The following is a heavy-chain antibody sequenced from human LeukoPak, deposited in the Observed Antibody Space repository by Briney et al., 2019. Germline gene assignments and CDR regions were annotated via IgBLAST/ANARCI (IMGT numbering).Heavy chain of an antibody. CDR3: AALIYDSRSGGFQH. CDR1: GFTFSTYA. Sequence: GGSLRLSCAASGFTFSTYAMSWVRQAPGKGLEWVPVLSGSGGSTHYADSVKGRFTISRDNSKNTLYLQMNSLRAEDTAVYYCAALIYDSRSGGFQHWGQGTLVTVSS. D-gene: IGHD3-22*01. CDR2: LSGSGGST. J-gene: IGHJ1*01. V-gene: IGHV3-23*01.